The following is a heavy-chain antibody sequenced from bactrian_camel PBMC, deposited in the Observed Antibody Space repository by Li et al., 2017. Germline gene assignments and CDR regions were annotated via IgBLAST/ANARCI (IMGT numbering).Heavy chain of an antibody. CDR1: GFPFSANH. D-gene: IGHD7*01. Sequence: HVQLVESGGALVQPGGSLRLSCVASGFPFSANHMSWVRQPPGKKLEWVSSITASGTTSYSNSVRGRFTINRDNAKNTLYLQLDSLSTEDTATYYCAKGRPRLGLVAADLDRGQGTQVTVS. CDR3: AKGRPRLGLVAADLD. CDR2: ITASGTT. V-gene: IGHV3S1*01. J-gene: IGHJ4*01.